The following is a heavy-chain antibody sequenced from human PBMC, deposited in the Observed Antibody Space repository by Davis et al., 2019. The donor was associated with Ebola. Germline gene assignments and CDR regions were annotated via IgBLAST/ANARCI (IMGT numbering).Heavy chain of an antibody. V-gene: IGHV3-7*01. Sequence: GGSLKISCAASGFTFSSYWMSWVRQAPGKGLEWVANIKQDGSEKYYVDSVKGRFTISRDNAKNSLYLQMNSLRAEDTAVYYCAKSGLSFGVVKYHYGMDVWGKGTTVTVSS. CDR1: GFTFSSYW. J-gene: IGHJ6*04. CDR3: AKSGLSFGVVKYHYGMDV. D-gene: IGHD3-3*01. CDR2: IKQDGSEK.